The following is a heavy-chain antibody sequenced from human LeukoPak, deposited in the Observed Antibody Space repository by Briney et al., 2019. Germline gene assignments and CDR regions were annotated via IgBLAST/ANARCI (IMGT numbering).Heavy chain of an antibody. CDR3: AKDLAVTILGYFDF. V-gene: IGHV3-23*01. Sequence: GGSLRLSCAASGFTFSSYAMTWVRQAPGKGLEWVSSISGGGGSTYYADSVKGRFTISRDTSKNTLYLQMNSLRTEDTAVYYCAKDLAVTILGYFDFWGQGTLVTVSS. CDR1: GFTFSSYA. CDR2: ISGGGGST. J-gene: IGHJ4*02. D-gene: IGHD4-17*01.